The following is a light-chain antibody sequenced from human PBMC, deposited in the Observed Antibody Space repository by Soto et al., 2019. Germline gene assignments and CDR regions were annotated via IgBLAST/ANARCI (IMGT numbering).Light chain of an antibody. CDR1: NSDIGFYNY. CDR3: SSYTIHSSISG. J-gene: IGLJ1*01. Sequence: QSVLTQPASVSGSPGQSITISCTGTNSDIGFYNYVSWYQQHPGEAPKLIIYEVAKRPSGVSSRFSGSKSGNTASLTISGLQAEDASDHHCSSYTIHSSISGLGNGTKVTV. CDR2: EVA. V-gene: IGLV2-14*01.